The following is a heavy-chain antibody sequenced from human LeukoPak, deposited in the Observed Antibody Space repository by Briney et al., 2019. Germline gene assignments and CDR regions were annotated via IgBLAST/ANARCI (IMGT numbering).Heavy chain of an antibody. CDR3: ARDRQLDWAHYFYYYMDV. CDR2: INPDSGGT. D-gene: IGHD1-1*01. J-gene: IGHJ6*03. Sequence: GSVKVSCKASGYTFTGYYMHWVRQAPGQGLEWMGWINPDSGGTNYAQKFQGRVTMTRATSINTAYMELSRLRSDDTAVYYCARDRQLDWAHYFYYYMDVWGKGTTVTVSS. CDR1: GYTFTGYY. V-gene: IGHV1-2*02.